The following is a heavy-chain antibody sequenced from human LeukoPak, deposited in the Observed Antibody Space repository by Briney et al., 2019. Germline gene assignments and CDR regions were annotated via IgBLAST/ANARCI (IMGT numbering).Heavy chain of an antibody. D-gene: IGHD4-17*01. Sequence: ASVKVSCKASGYTFTSYGISWVRQAPGQGLEWMAWISAYNGNTNYAQRLQGRVTMTTDTSTSTAYMELRSLRSDDTAVYYCARVKPTVTTSVGAFDIWGQGTMVTVSS. CDR3: ARVKPTVTTSVGAFDI. V-gene: IGHV1-18*04. CDR1: GYTFTSYG. CDR2: ISAYNGNT. J-gene: IGHJ3*02.